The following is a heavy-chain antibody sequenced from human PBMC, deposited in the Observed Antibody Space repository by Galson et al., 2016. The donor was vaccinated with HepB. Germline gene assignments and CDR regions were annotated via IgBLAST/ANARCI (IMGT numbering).Heavy chain of an antibody. D-gene: IGHD3-22*01. CDR2: TYFRSKWYS. CDR1: GDSVSRNTAA. J-gene: IGHJ4*02. CDR3: ARGEHYSDSSGYYYGALEGPFDY. V-gene: IGHV6-1*01. Sequence: CAISGDSVSRNTAAWSWIRQSPSRGLEWLGRTYFRSKWYSDYAVSVKSRITINADTSKNQFSLQLNAVTPEDTAVYYCARGEHYSDSSGYYYGALEGPFDYWGQGTLVTVSS.